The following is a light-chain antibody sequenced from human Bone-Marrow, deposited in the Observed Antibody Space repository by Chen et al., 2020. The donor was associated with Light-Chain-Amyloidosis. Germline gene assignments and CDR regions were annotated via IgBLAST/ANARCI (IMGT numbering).Light chain of an antibody. CDR2: GPS. Sequence: IVLTQSPGTLSLSPGERATLSCRASQSISSTYLAWYQQKPGQAPRLLIFGPSGRATGIPDWFSGSGSGTDFTLTISRLEPEDFAVYYCQQFAASPRTFGQGTKVEIK. J-gene: IGKJ1*01. CDR3: QQFAASPRT. CDR1: QSISSTY. V-gene: IGKV3-20*01.